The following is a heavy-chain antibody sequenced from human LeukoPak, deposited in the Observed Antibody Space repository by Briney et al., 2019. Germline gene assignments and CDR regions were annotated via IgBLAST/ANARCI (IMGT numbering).Heavy chain of an antibody. Sequence: GASVKVSCKASGYTFTSYGISWVRQAPGQGLEWMGWVSAYNGNTNYAQKLQGRVTMTTDTSTSTAYMELRSLRSDDTAVYYCASSYYGSGSYYWYFDLWGRGTLVTVSS. CDR2: VSAYNGNT. V-gene: IGHV1-18*01. CDR3: ASSYYGSGSYYWYFDL. J-gene: IGHJ2*01. CDR1: GYTFTSYG. D-gene: IGHD3-10*01.